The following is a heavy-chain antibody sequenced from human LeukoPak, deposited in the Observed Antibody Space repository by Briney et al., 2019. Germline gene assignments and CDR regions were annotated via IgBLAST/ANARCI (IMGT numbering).Heavy chain of an antibody. D-gene: IGHD5-18*01. Sequence: EASVKVSCKASGGTFSSYAISWVRQAPGQGLEWMGGIIPIFGTANYAQKFQGRVTVTRDMSTSTVYMELSSLRSEDTAVYYCARGGGDTAIYYWGQGTLVTVSS. V-gene: IGHV1-69*05. CDR2: IIPIFGTA. CDR1: GGTFSSYA. J-gene: IGHJ4*02. CDR3: ARGGGDTAIYY.